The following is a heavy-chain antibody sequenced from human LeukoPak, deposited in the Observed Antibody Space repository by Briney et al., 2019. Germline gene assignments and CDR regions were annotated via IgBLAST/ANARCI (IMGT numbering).Heavy chain of an antibody. Sequence: KAGGSLRLSCTASGFAFRDYAMSWFRQAPGEGLEWVGFIRSKPHGETTEYAASVKGRFIISRDDSKSIAYLQMNSLKTEDTAVFYCTRSYNYFDSSGYYGFDYWGQGTLVTVSS. V-gene: IGHV3-49*05. D-gene: IGHD3-22*01. CDR2: IRSKPHGETT. CDR3: TRSYNYFDSSGYYGFDY. CDR1: GFAFRDYA. J-gene: IGHJ4*02.